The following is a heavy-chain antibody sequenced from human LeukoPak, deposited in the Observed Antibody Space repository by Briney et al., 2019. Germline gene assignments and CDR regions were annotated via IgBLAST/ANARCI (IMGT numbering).Heavy chain of an antibody. CDR2: IYTSGST. V-gene: IGHV4-61*02. Sequence: SETLSLTCTVSGGSISSGSCYWSWIRQPAGKGLEWIGRIYTSGSTNYNPSLKSRVTISVDTSKNQFSLKLSSVTAADTPVYYCPRALIAPLPDSSSSGMAVWGQGPTVT. CDR1: GGSISSGSCY. D-gene: IGHD2/OR15-2a*01. CDR3: PRALIAPLPDSSSSGMAV. J-gene: IGHJ6*02.